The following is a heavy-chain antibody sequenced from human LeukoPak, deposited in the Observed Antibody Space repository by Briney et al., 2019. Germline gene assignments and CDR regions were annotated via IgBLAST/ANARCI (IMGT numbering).Heavy chain of an antibody. V-gene: IGHV3-23*01. D-gene: IGHD6-19*01. CDR3: AKGSIAVAGKDFDY. J-gene: IGHJ4*02. CDR1: GFTFSSYA. Sequence: HPGGSLRLSCAASGFTFSSYAMSWVRQAPGKGLEWVSVISGSGGSTYYADSVKGRFTISRGNSKNTLYLQMNSLRAEDTAVYYCAKGSIAVAGKDFDYWGQGTLVTVSS. CDR2: ISGSGGST.